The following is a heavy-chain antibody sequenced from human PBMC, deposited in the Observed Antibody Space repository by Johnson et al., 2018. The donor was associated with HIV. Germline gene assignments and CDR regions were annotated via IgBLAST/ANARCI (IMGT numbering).Heavy chain of an antibody. J-gene: IGHJ3*01. V-gene: IGHV3-20*04. CDR1: GFTFSSYA. Sequence: VQLVESGGGLVQPGGSLRLSCAASGFTFSSYAMGWVRQVPGKGLAWVSGINWDGGSTAYAGSVKGRVTISSEKAKNSLYLQMDSLRAKETALYYCARGIVEVQPRYRLLRDDVFDVWGQGTMVTVSS. CDR2: INWDGGST. D-gene: IGHD2-15*01. CDR3: ARGIVEVQPRYRLLRDDVFDV.